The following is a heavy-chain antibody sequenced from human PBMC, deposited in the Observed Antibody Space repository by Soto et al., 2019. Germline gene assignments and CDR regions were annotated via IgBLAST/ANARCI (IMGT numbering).Heavy chain of an antibody. CDR2: VTPRNGDT. J-gene: IGHJ4*02. V-gene: IGHV1-8*02. Sequence: ASVKVSCKASGYTFTSYDINWVRQAAGQGPEWMGSVTPRNGDTAFAQKYQGRVTVTSNTSMSTVYMELNNLRSDDTAVYYCARGGSYWARRHYFDSWGQGTLVTVS. D-gene: IGHD2-8*02. CDR3: ARGGSYWARRHYFDS. CDR1: GYTFTSYD.